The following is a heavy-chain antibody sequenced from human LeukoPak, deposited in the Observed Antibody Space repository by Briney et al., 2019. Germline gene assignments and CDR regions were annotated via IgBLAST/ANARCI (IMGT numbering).Heavy chain of an antibody. CDR3: ARDSGDSSGYYSDY. CDR2: IKQDGSEK. V-gene: IGHV3-7*01. D-gene: IGHD3-22*01. CDR1: RFTFSSYW. Sequence: GGSLRLSCAASRFTFSSYWMSWVRQAPGKGLEWVANIKQDGSEKYYVDSVKGRFTISRDNAKNSLYLQMNSLRAEDTAVYYCARDSGDSSGYYSDYWGQGTLVTVSS. J-gene: IGHJ4*02.